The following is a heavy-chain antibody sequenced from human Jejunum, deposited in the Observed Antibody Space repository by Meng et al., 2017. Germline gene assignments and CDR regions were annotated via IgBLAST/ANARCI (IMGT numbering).Heavy chain of an antibody. CDR2: ITSKTDGETT. Sequence: GESLKISCAASGFTFSNAWMSWVRQAPGKGLEWVGRITSKTDGETTDYAAPVKGRFTISRDDSKNTLYLQMNSLKTEDTAVYYCGDVPSGPYWGQGTRVTVSS. D-gene: IGHD2-21*01. CDR1: GFTFSNAW. J-gene: IGHJ4*02. V-gene: IGHV3-15*01. CDR3: GDVPSGPY.